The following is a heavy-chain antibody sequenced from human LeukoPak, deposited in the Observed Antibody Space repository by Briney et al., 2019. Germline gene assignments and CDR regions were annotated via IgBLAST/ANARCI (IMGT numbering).Heavy chain of an antibody. V-gene: IGHV1-8*01. Sequence: ASVKVSCKTSGYTFLNYDINWVRQAPGQGLEWMGWMNSNSGNTGNGQKFQGRVTMTRDISLNTAYLELSSLRPDDTAVYYCARLDDFNGYYFVDFWGPGTPVTASS. CDR2: MNSNSGNT. D-gene: IGHD3-22*01. J-gene: IGHJ4*02. CDR1: GYTFLNYD. CDR3: ARLDDFNGYYFVDF.